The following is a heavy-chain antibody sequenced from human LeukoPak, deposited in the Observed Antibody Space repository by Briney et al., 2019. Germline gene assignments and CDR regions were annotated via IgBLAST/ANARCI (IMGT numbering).Heavy chain of an antibody. J-gene: IGHJ4*02. CDR1: GYTLTGYY. D-gene: IGHD3-22*01. CDR3: ARAVYYDSSGRHMGFDY. Sequence: ASVKVSCKASGYTLTGYYMHWVRQAPGQGLEWMGWINPNSGGTNYAQKFQGWVTMTRDTSISTAYMELSRLRSDDTAVYYCARAVYYDSSGRHMGFDYWGQGTLVTVSS. V-gene: IGHV1-2*04. CDR2: INPNSGGT.